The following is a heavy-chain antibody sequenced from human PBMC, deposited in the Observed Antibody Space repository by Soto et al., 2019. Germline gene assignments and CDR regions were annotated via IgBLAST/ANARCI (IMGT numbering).Heavy chain of an antibody. D-gene: IGHD6-19*01. CDR3: AKSGSSGWYGWFDP. Sequence: SGPTLVNPTQTLTLTCIFSGFSLRTSGVGVGWIRQPPGKALEWLGFIYWNDDKRYSPSLKSRLIITKDTSKNQVVLTMTNMDPVDAATYYCAKSGSSGWYGWFDPWGQGTLVTVSS. CDR2: IYWNDDK. CDR1: GFSLRTSGVG. V-gene: IGHV2-5*01. J-gene: IGHJ5*02.